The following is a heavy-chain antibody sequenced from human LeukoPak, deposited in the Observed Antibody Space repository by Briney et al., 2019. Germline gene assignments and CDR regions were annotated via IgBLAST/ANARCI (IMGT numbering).Heavy chain of an antibody. CDR2: ISAYNGNT. CDR1: GYTFTSYG. CDR3: ARGYDGFYYFDY. D-gene: IGHD3-16*01. Sequence: ASVKVSCKASGYTFTSYGISWVRQAPGQGLERMGWISAYNGNTNYAQKLQGRVTMTTDTSTSTAYMELRSLRSEDTAVYYCARGYDGFYYFDYWGQGTLVTVSS. J-gene: IGHJ4*02. V-gene: IGHV1-18*01.